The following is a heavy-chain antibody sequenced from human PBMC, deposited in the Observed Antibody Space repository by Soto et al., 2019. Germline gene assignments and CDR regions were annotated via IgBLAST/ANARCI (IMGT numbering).Heavy chain of an antibody. D-gene: IGHD5-12*01. CDR1: GGSISSYY. J-gene: IGHJ6*02. CDR3: ARDRGYNSELYYYYGMDV. V-gene: IGHV4-59*01. CDR2: IYYSGST. Sequence: PSETLSLTCTVSGGSISSYYWSWIRQPPGKGLEWFGYIYYSGSTTYNPSLKSRVTISVDTSKNQFSLKLSSVTAADTAVYYCARDRGYNSELYYYYGMDVWGQGTTVTVSS.